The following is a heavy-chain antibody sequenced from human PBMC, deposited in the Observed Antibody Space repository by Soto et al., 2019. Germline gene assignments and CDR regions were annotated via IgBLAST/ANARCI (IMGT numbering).Heavy chain of an antibody. D-gene: IGHD1-26*01. V-gene: IGHV4-59*01. CDR2: IYYSGST. Sequence: ASETLSLTCTVSGGSISSYYWSWIRQPPGKGLEWIGYIYYSGSTNYNPSLKSRVTISVDTSKNQFSLKLSSVTAADTAVYYCATSIVGATGGFDYWGQGTQVTVYS. CDR3: ATSIVGATGGFDY. CDR1: GGSISSYY. J-gene: IGHJ4*02.